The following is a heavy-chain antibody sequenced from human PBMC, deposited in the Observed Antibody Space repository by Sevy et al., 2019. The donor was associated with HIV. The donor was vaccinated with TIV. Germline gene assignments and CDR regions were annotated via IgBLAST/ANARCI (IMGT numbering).Heavy chain of an antibody. CDR3: AKGPSPMITFGGVADY. CDR2: IRYDGSNK. Sequence: GGSLRLSCAASGFTFSSYGMHWVRQAPGKGLEWVAFIRYDGSNKYYADSVKGRLTISRDNSKNTLYLKMNSLRAEDTAVYYCAKGPSPMITFGGVADYWGQRTLVTVSS. V-gene: IGHV3-30*02. J-gene: IGHJ4*02. D-gene: IGHD3-16*01. CDR1: GFTFSSYG.